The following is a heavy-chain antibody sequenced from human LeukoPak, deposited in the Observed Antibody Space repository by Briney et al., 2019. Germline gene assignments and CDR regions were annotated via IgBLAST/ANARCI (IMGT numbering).Heavy chain of an antibody. CDR1: GFTLSSYV. J-gene: IGHJ4*02. V-gene: IGHV3-23*01. CDR2: ISGSGGTT. Sequence: GGSLRLSCVASGFTLSSYVMSWVRQAPGKGLEWVSAISGSGGTTYYADSVKGRFTISRDNSKNTLYLQMNSLRAEDTAVYYCTTLPTYYDSSGPIDYWGQGTLVTVSS. CDR3: TTLPTYYDSSGPIDY. D-gene: IGHD3-22*01.